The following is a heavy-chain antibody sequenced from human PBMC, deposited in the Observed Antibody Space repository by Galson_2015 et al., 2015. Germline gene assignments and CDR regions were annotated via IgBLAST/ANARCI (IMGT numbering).Heavy chain of an antibody. Sequence: SLRLSCAASGFTFSSYGMHWVRQAPGKGLEWVAVISYDGSNKYYADSVKGRFTISRDNSKNTLYLQMNSLRAEDTAVYYCARDQIGSSWYGYYYYGMDVWGQGTTVTVSS. CDR1: GFTFSSYG. D-gene: IGHD6-13*01. CDR3: ARDQIGSSWYGYYYYGMDV. J-gene: IGHJ6*02. V-gene: IGHV3-30*03. CDR2: ISYDGSNK.